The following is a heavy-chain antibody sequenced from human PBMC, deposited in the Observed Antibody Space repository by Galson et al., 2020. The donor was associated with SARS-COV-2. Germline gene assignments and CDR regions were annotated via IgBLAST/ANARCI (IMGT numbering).Heavy chain of an antibody. Sequence: GGSLRLSCAASGFTFSSYGMHWVRQAPGKGLEWVAVISYDGSNKYYADSVKGRFTISRDNSKKTLYLQMNSLRAEDTAVYYCAKGKDVDIVAPGGDYWGQGTLVTVSS. V-gene: IGHV3-30*18. D-gene: IGHD5-12*01. CDR2: ISYDGSNK. CDR3: AKGKDVDIVAPGGDY. CDR1: GFTFSSYG. J-gene: IGHJ4*02.